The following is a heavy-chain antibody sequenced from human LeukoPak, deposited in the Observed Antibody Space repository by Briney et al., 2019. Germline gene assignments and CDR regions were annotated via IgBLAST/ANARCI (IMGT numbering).Heavy chain of an antibody. CDR1: GFTFSNAW. CDR3: TTEFRDIVVVPAAGHGVYYYYYYMDV. V-gene: IGHV3-15*01. J-gene: IGHJ6*03. CDR2: IKSKTDGGTT. D-gene: IGHD2-2*01. Sequence: GGSLRLSCAASGFTFSNAWMSWVRRAPGKGLEWVGRIKSKTDGGTTDYAAPVKGRFTISRDDSKNTLYLQMNSLKTEDTAVYYCTTEFRDIVVVPAAGHGVYYYYYYMDVWGRGTTVTVSS.